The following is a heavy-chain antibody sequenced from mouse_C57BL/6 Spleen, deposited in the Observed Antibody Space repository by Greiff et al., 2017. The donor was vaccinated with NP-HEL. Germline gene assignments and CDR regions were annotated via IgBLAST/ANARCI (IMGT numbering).Heavy chain of an antibody. Sequence: VKLQQPGAELVKPGASVKMSCKASGYTFTSYWITWVKQRPGQGLEWIGDIYPGSGSTNYNEKFKSKATLTVDTSSSTAYMQLSSLTSEDSAVYYCARELLGRGAMDYWGQGTSVTVSS. J-gene: IGHJ4*01. CDR2: IYPGSGST. V-gene: IGHV1-55*01. CDR1: GYTFTSYW. CDR3: ARELLGRGAMDY. D-gene: IGHD4-1*01.